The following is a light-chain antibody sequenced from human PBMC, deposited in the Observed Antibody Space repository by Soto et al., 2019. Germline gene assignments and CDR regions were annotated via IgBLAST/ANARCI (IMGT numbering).Light chain of an antibody. CDR3: FSFAGTYTI. CDR2: DVT. Sequence: QSALTQPRSASGSPGQSVTISCTGSSSDVGGYSHVSWFQQHPGKAPKLMIYDVTKRPSGVPDRFSGSKSGNTASLTISGLQAEDESDYYCFSFAGTYTIFGGGTKLTVL. CDR1: SSDVGGYSH. J-gene: IGLJ2*01. V-gene: IGLV2-11*01.